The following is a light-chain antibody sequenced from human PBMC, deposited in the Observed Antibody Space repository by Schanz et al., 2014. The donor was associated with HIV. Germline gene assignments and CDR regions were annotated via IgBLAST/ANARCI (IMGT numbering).Light chain of an antibody. CDR3: CSYAGSSTWV. J-gene: IGLJ3*02. Sequence: SALTQPASVSGSPGQSITISCTGTSSDVGSYNLVSWYQQHPGKAPKLMIYEGSKRPSGVSNRFSGSKSGNTASLTISGLQAEDEADYYCCSYAGSSTWVLGGGTKLTVL. V-gene: IGLV2-23*01. CDR1: SSDVGSYNL. CDR2: EGS.